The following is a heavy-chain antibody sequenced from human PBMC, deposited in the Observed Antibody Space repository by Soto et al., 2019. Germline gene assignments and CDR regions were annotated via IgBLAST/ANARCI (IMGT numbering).Heavy chain of an antibody. CDR3: ARTIPLALLFDY. D-gene: IGHD1-1*01. Sequence: ASVKVSCKASGYTFTSYAMHWVRQAPGQRHEWMGWINAGNGNTKYSQKFQGRVTITRDTSARTAYMELSSLRSEDTPVSYCARTIPLALLFDYWGQGTLVAVSS. CDR1: GYTFTSYA. V-gene: IGHV1-3*01. CDR2: INAGNGNT. J-gene: IGHJ4*02.